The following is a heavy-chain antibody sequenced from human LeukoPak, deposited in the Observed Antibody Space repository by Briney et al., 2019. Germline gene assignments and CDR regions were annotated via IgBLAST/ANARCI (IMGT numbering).Heavy chain of an antibody. D-gene: IGHD1-26*01. CDR3: AKDPGGSYDY. J-gene: IGHJ4*02. CDR2: ITASGDFT. V-gene: IGHV3-23*01. Sequence: GGSLRLSCAASVFTLNTHYGMSWIRQAPGKGLEWVSTITASGDFTNYADSVKGRFTISRDISKNTLYLQMNSLRVEDTAVYYCAKDPGGSYDYWGQGTLVSVSS. CDR1: VFTLNTHYG.